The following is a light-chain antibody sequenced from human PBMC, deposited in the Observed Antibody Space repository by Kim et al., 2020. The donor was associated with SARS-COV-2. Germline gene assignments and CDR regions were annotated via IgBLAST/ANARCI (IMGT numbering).Light chain of an antibody. CDR1: SGSIASNY. Sequence: GKTVTSSCTRSSGSIASNYVQWYQQRPGSAPTTVIYEDNQRPSGVPDRFSGSIDSSSNSASLTISGLKTEDEADYSCQSYDSSNAVFGGGTQLTVL. CDR3: QSYDSSNAV. CDR2: EDN. J-gene: IGLJ7*01. V-gene: IGLV6-57*03.